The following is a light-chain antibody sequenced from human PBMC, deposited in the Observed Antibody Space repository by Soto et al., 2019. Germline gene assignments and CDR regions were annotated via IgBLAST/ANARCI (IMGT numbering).Light chain of an antibody. CDR1: SSDVGRYNH. CDR2: DVS. V-gene: IGLV2-18*02. CDR3: SSYTGSSTLVV. J-gene: IGLJ2*01. Sequence: QSALTQPPSVSGSPGQSVSISCTGTSSDVGRYNHVSWYQQPPGTAPKLMIYDVSNRPSGVPDRFSGSKSGNTASLTISGLQYEDEAEYYCSSYTGSSTLVVFGGGTKLTVL.